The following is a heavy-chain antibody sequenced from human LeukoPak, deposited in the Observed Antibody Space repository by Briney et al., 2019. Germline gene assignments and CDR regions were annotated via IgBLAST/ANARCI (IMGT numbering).Heavy chain of an antibody. J-gene: IGHJ4*02. CDR1: SDSISSYY. CDR3: ARVNTAMALLDY. V-gene: IGHV4-59*01. D-gene: IGHD5-18*01. Sequence: SETLSLTCTVSSDSISSYYWSWIRQPPGKGLEWIGYIYYSESTSYNPSLKSRVTMSVDTSKNQFSLKLSSVTAADTAVYYCARVNTAMALLDYWGQGTLVTVSS. CDR2: IYYSEST.